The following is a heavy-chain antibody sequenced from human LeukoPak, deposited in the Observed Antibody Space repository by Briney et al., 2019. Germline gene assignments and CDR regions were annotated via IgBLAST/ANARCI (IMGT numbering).Heavy chain of an antibody. CDR1: GGSISSYY. CDR2: IYYSGST. Sequence: TSETLSLTCTVSGGSISSYYWGWIRQPPGKGLEWIGSIYYSGSTYYNPSLKSRVTISMDTSKNQFSLKLSSVTAADTAVYYCARRGSSFFDYWGQGILVTVSS. D-gene: IGHD6-13*01. CDR3: ARRGSSFFDY. V-gene: IGHV4-39*01. J-gene: IGHJ4*02.